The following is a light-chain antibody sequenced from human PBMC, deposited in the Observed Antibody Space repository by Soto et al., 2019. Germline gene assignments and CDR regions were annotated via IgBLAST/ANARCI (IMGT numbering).Light chain of an antibody. Sequence: DIQMTQSPSTLSASVLDRVTITFRASQNIEMYMALYQQKPGRAPSLIIYGASTLERGVPSRFSGSGSGTEFTLIISNLQPDDFATYYCQQFKDYVWKFGQGTKVDIK. CDR1: QNIEMY. CDR2: GAS. CDR3: QQFKDYVWK. J-gene: IGKJ1*01. V-gene: IGKV1-5*01.